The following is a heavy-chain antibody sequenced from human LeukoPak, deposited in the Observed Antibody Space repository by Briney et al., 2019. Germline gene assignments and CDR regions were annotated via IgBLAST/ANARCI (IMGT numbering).Heavy chain of an antibody. Sequence: GGSLRLSCAASGFTFNNAWMSWVRQAPGKGLEWVGRFKSKTDGGATDYAAPVKGRFTISRDDSKNTLYLQMNSLKTEDTAVYYCTSGAMLVSWGQGTLVTVSS. J-gene: IGHJ5*02. D-gene: IGHD3-22*01. V-gene: IGHV3-15*01. CDR3: TSGAMLVS. CDR2: FKSKTDGGAT. CDR1: GFTFNNAW.